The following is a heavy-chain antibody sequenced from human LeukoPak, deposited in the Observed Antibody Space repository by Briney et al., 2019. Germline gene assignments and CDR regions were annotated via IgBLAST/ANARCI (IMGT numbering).Heavy chain of an antibody. Sequence: ASVKVSCTASGYTFTINDVSWVRQAPGQGHERVGWISAHSGNTNYARKLQGRVTMTTDTSTTTAYMELRSLTSDDTAVYYCARGGYINGYDYWGQGTLVTVSS. J-gene: IGHJ4*02. CDR3: ARGGYINGYDY. CDR2: ISAHSGNT. D-gene: IGHD5-18*01. V-gene: IGHV1-18*01. CDR1: GYTFTIND.